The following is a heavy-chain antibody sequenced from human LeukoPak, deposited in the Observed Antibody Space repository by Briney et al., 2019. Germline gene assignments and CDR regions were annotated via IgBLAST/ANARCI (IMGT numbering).Heavy chain of an antibody. CDR3: AREAMYSYGNNFDY. J-gene: IGHJ4*02. D-gene: IGHD5-18*01. V-gene: IGHV4-39*07. Sequence: SETLSLTCTVSGGSISSNNYYWGWIRQPPGKGLEWIGSIYYGGYTNYNPSLKSRVTISVDTSKNQFSLKLSSVTAADTAVYHCAREAMYSYGNNFDYWGQGTLVTVSS. CDR1: GGSISSNNYY. CDR2: IYYGGYT.